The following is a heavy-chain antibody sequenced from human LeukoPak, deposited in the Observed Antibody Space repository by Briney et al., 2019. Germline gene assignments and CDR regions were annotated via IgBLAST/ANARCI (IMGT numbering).Heavy chain of an antibody. CDR2: IYYSGST. J-gene: IGHJ6*03. Sequence: PSETLSLTCTVSGDSISSGDYYWGWIRQPPGKGLEWIGSIYYSGSTYYNPSLKSRVTISVDTSKNQFSLKLSSVTAADTAVYYCARHSSGDSGYDWDDQKADDYYYYYMDVWGKGTTVTISS. D-gene: IGHD5-12*01. CDR3: ARHSSGDSGYDWDDQKADDYYYYYMDV. V-gene: IGHV4-39*01. CDR1: GDSISSGDYY.